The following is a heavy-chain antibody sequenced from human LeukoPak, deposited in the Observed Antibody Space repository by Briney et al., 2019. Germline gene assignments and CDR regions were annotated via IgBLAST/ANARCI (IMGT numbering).Heavy chain of an antibody. Sequence: SETLYLTCTVSGGSISSYYWSWIRQPAGKGLEWIGRIYTSGSTNYNPSLKSRVTMSVDTSKNQFSLKLSSVTAADTAVYYCARGPPRVAAAGTFDYWGQGTLVTVSS. D-gene: IGHD6-13*01. CDR3: ARGPPRVAAAGTFDY. J-gene: IGHJ4*02. V-gene: IGHV4-4*07. CDR1: GGSISSYY. CDR2: IYTSGST.